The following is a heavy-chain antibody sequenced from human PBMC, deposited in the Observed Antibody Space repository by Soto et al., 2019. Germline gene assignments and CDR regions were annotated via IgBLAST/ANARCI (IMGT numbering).Heavy chain of an antibody. CDR2: IYYSGST. D-gene: IGHD6-19*01. CDR1: GGSISSYY. CDR3: AREEVAVAGKGGFDY. J-gene: IGHJ4*02. Sequence: QVQLQESGPGLVKPSETLSLTCTVSGGSISSYYWSWIRQPPGKGLEWIGYIYYSGSTNYNPSLKSRVTISVDTSKNQFSLKLSSVTAADTAVYYCAREEVAVAGKGGFDYWGQGTLVTVSS. V-gene: IGHV4-59*01.